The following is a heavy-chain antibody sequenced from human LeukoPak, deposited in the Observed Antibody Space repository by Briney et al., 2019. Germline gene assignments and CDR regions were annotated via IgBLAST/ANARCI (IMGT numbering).Heavy chain of an antibody. CDR2: INHSGST. V-gene: IGHV4-34*01. J-gene: IGHJ4*02. CDR1: GGSFSGYY. Sequence: PSETLSLTCAVYGGSFSGYYRSWIRQPPGKGLEWIGEINHSGSTNYNPSLKSRVTISVDTSKNQFSLKLSSVTAADTAVYYCARGSGSSWYVWGQGTLVTVSS. D-gene: IGHD6-13*01. CDR3: ARGSGSSWYV.